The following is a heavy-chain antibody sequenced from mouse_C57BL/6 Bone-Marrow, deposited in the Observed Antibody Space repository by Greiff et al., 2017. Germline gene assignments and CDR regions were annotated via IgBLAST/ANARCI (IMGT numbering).Heavy chain of an antibody. CDR2: ISDGGSYT. D-gene: IGHD2-4*01. Sequence: EVQLVESGGGLVKPGGSLKLSCAASGFTFSSYAMSWVRQTPEKRLEWVATISDGGSYTYYPDNVKGRFTISRDNAKNNLYLQMSHLKSEDTAMYYCARKNYDYASYYFDYWGQGTTRTVSA. V-gene: IGHV5-4*01. CDR1: GFTFSSYA. J-gene: IGHJ2*01. CDR3: ARKNYDYASYYFDY.